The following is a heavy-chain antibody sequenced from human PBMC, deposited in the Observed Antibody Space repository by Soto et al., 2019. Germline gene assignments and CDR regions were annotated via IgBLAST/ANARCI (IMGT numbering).Heavy chain of an antibody. J-gene: IGHJ4*02. CDR1: GYSFASYS. D-gene: IGHD6-19*01. CDR2: INAGNGNT. CDR3: ARVYVGIAVAGVLGY. Sequence: GASVKVFCKASGYSFASYSMQWVRQAPGQRLEWMGWINAGNGNTKYSQKFQGRVTITRDTSASTAYMELSSLRSEDTAMYYCARVYVGIAVAGVLGYWGQGTLVTVSS. V-gene: IGHV1-3*01.